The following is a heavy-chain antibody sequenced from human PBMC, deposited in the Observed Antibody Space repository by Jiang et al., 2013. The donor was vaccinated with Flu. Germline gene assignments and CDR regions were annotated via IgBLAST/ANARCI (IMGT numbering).Heavy chain of an antibody. Sequence: KPSETLSLTCTVSGGSVNTGSYYWSWIRQPPGKGLEWIGYIHYTGSTNHNPSLRGRVTISADMSRNQFSLNLYSVTAADTAVYYCARTYYAGSGSVYWYFDLWGRGTLITVSS. CDR1: GGSVNTGSYY. V-gene: IGHV4-61*01. J-gene: IGHJ2*01. D-gene: IGHD3-10*01. CDR2: IHYTGST. CDR3: ARTYYAGSGSVYWYFDL.